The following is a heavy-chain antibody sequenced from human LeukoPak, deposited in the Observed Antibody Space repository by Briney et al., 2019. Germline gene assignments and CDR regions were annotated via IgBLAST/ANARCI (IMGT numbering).Heavy chain of an antibody. CDR1: GGSISGYY. CDR2: IYSSGST. Sequence: PSETLSLTCTVSGGSISGYYLTWIRQPPGKGLEWIGHIYSSGSTKYNPSLKSRVTISVETSKNQFSLNLSSVTAADTAVYYCARVTYDSSGYYHTYYYYVDVWGNGTTVTVSS. V-gene: IGHV4-59*01. D-gene: IGHD3-22*01. J-gene: IGHJ6*03. CDR3: ARVTYDSSGYYHTYYYYVDV.